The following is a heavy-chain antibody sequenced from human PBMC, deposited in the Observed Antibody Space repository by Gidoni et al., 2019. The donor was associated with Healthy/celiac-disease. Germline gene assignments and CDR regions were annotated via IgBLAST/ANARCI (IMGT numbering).Heavy chain of an antibody. J-gene: IGHJ3*02. Sequence: QVQLVEPGGGVVQPGTSLRLTCAAAGFTFRSYGMHGVRQAPGKGLGWVAVIWYDGSNKYYADSVKGRFTISRDNSKNTLYLQMNSLRAEDTAVYYCARARAVVTVAFDIWGQGTMVTVSS. CDR1: GFTFRSYG. CDR3: ARARAVVTVAFDI. D-gene: IGHD2-15*01. V-gene: IGHV3-33*01. CDR2: IWYDGSNK.